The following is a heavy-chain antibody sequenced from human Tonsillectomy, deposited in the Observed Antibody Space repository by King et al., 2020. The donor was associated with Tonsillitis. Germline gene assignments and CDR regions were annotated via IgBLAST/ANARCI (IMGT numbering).Heavy chain of an antibody. J-gene: IGHJ4*02. V-gene: IGHV3-30*02. D-gene: IGHD4-17*01. CDR2: IRYDGSNK. CDR3: AKFDTVTTLACDY. CDR1: GFTFSSYG. Sequence: VQLVESGGGVVQPGGSLRLSCAASGFTFSSYGMHWVRQGPGKGLEWVAFIRYDGSNKYYADSVKGRFTISRDNSKNTLYLQMNSLRAEDTAVYYCAKFDTVTTLACDYWGQGTLVTVSS.